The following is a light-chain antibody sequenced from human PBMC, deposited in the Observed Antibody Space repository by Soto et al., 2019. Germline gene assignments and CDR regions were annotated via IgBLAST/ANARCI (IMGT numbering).Light chain of an antibody. CDR1: QSVSSSY. CDR3: QQYGSSPT. CDR2: GAS. J-gene: IGKJ4*01. Sequence: EIVLTQSPGTLSLSPGEKATISCRASQSVSSSYLAWYQQKPGQAPRLLIYGASSRATGIPDRFSGSGSGTDFTLTISRLEPEDFAVYYCQQYGSSPTFGGGTKWIS. V-gene: IGKV3-20*01.